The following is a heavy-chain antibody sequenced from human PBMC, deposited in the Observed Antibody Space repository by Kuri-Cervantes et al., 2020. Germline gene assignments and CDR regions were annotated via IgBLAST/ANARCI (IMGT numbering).Heavy chain of an antibody. CDR2: ISSSGSTT. J-gene: IGHJ4*02. CDR1: GFTFSDYY. CDR3: AREIEDVSSFGWSLDS. D-gene: IGHD6-19*01. V-gene: IGHV3-11*04. Sequence: GGSLRLSCAASGFTFSDYYMSWIRQAPGKGLEWVSYISSSGSTTYYTDSVKGRFTISRENAKNSLYLQMNSLRAEDTAVYYCAREIEDVSSFGWSLDSWGQGILVTVSS.